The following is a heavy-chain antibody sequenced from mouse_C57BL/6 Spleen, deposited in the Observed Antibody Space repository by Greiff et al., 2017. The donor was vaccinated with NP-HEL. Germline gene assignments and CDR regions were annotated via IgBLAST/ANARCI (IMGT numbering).Heavy chain of an antibody. CDR3: ARHPDGSFYAMDY. J-gene: IGHJ4*01. CDR2: IWSDGST. D-gene: IGHD2-3*01. Sequence: VQLQQSGPGLVAPSQSLSITCTVSGFSLTSYGVHWVRQPPGKGLEWLVVIWSDGSTTYNSALKSRLSISKVNSKSQVFLKMNSLQTDDTAMYYCARHPDGSFYAMDYWGQGTSVTVSS. CDR1: GFSLTSYG. V-gene: IGHV2-6-1*01.